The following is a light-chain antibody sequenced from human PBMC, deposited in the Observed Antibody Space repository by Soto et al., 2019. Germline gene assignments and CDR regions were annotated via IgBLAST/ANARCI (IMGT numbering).Light chain of an antibody. CDR1: QSLVNTY. Sequence: EVVLTQSPGSLSLSPGDRATLSCRASQSLVNTYVAWYQQKAGQAPRLLIFDASTRATGIPDRFSGSGSGTDFTLSIRRLEPEDFAVYYCQSYGSSRTFGHGTKV. J-gene: IGKJ1*01. V-gene: IGKV3-20*01. CDR3: QSYGSSRT. CDR2: DAS.